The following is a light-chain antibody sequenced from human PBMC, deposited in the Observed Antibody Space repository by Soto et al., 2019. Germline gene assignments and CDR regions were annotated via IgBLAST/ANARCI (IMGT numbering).Light chain of an antibody. CDR3: AAWDDGLNALV. Sequence: QSVLTQPPSASGTPGQTVIISCFGSSSNIGSNTVNWYQQLPGTAPKLLIFSNSQRPSGVPDRFSGSRSGTSASLPITGVQSEDEAHYYCAAWDDGLNALVFGGGTKLTVL. CDR1: SSNIGSNT. CDR2: SNS. V-gene: IGLV1-44*01. J-gene: IGLJ2*01.